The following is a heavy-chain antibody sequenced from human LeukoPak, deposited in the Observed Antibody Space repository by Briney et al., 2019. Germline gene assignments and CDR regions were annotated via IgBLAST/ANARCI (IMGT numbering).Heavy chain of an antibody. V-gene: IGHV1-8*01. Sequence: ASVKVSCKASGYTFTSYDINWVRQATGQGLEWMGWMNPNSGNTGYAQKFQGRVTMTRNTSISTAYMELSSLRSEDTALYYCASYIPGGDWFDPWGQGTLVTVSS. CDR3: ASYIPGGDWFDP. D-gene: IGHD2-2*02. CDR2: MNPNSGNT. J-gene: IGHJ5*02. CDR1: GYTFTSYD.